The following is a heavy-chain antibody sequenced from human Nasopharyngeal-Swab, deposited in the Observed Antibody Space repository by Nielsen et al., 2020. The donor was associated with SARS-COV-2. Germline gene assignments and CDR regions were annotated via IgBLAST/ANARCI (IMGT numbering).Heavy chain of an antibody. CDR3: VKDLAYDEVS. CDR2: IANDGRYK. V-gene: IGHV3-30*04. CDR1: GFTFDSYA. D-gene: IGHD5-12*01. Sequence: GGSLRLSCAASGFTFDSYAMHWVRQAPGKGLEWVAVIANDGRYKHYADSVKGRFTVSRDNSKNTLYLQMNSLRGEDTAIYYCVKDLAYDEVSWGQGTLVTVSS. J-gene: IGHJ5*02.